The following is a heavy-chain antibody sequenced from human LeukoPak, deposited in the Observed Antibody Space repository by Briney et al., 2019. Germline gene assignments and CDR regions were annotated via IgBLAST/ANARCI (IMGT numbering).Heavy chain of an antibody. CDR3: ARQSCPRLDQLSLSPVYYYYMDG. CDR1: RFTFTTHW. V-gene: IGHV3-7*01. J-gene: IGHJ6*03. CDR2: IKPDGSEK. D-gene: IGHD3-16*02. Sequence: GGSLRLPCAASRFTFTTHWMTWVRQAPGKGLEWVANIKPDGSEKYFVDSVKGRFTISRDNAKNSVYLQMNSLRVEDTAVYYCARQSCPRLDQLSLSPVYYYYMDGWRTGTTVTVSS.